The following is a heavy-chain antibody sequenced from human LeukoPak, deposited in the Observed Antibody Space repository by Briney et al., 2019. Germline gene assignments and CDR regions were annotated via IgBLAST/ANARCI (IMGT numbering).Heavy chain of an antibody. CDR3: ARGYYDSSDYEYFQH. CDR2: INPNSGGT. Sequence: ASVKVSCKASGYTFSGYYLHWVRQAPGQGLEWMGWINPNSGGTNSAQKFQGRVTMTRDTSTITAYMELSRLRSDDTAVYFCARGYYDSSDYEYFQHWGQGTLVTVSS. D-gene: IGHD3-22*01. V-gene: IGHV1-2*02. J-gene: IGHJ1*01. CDR1: GYTFSGYY.